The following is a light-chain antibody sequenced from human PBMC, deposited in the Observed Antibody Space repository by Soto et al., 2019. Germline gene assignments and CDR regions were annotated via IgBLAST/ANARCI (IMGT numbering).Light chain of an antibody. V-gene: IGKV3-15*01. CDR3: QQYNNWPPIT. CDR2: YAS. J-gene: IGKJ5*01. Sequence: EIMMTQSPATLSVSPGERATLSCRASQSVSNNVAWYQQKPGQAPRLLIYYASTMATGIPARFSGRGSGTEFTLTISSLQSEDFALYYCQQYNNWPPITFGQGTRLEIK. CDR1: QSVSNN.